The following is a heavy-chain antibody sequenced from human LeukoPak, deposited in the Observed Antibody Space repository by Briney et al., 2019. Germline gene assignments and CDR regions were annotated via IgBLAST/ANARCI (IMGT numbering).Heavy chain of an antibody. V-gene: IGHV3-23*01. CDR1: RFTLNSYA. D-gene: IGHD5-12*01. J-gene: IGHJ4*02. CDR2: IGGSNGIT. Sequence: GGSLRLSCAASRFTLNSYAMSWVRQAPGKGLEWVSVIGGSNGITFYVGSVKGRFTISRDNSKDTLYLQVNSLRAEDTAVYYCARNENSGWGYFDYWGQGTLVTVSS. CDR3: ARNENSGWGYFDY.